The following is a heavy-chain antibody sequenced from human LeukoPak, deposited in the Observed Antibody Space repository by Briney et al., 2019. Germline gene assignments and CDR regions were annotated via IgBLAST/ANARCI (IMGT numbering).Heavy chain of an antibody. CDR1: GFTFSSYA. CDR2: ISGSGGST. D-gene: IGHD1-26*01. V-gene: IGHV3-23*01. Sequence: GGSLRLSCAASGFTFSSYAMSWVRQAPGKGLEWVSAISGSGGSTYYADFVKGRFTISRDNSKNTLYLQMNSLRAGDTAVYYCARGVVGATGGYYFDYWGQGTLVTVSS. J-gene: IGHJ4*02. CDR3: ARGVVGATGGYYFDY.